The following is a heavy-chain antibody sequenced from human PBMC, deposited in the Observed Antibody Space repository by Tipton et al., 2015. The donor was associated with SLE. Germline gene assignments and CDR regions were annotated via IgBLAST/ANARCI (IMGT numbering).Heavy chain of an antibody. J-gene: IGHJ4*02. D-gene: IGHD2-21*01. V-gene: IGHV4-59*11. Sequence: TLSLTCNVSGGSISNLYWSWIRQPPGKPLEWIGYVYYGGSTKYNPSLKSRVTISVDTSKNQFSLKLTSVTAADTAVYYCARYIVVVRYFDYWGQGTLVTVSS. CDR2: VYYGGST. CDR1: GGSISNLY. CDR3: ARYIVVVRYFDY.